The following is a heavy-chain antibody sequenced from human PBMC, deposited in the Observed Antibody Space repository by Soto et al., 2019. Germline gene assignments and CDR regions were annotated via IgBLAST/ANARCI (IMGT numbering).Heavy chain of an antibody. J-gene: IGHJ5*02. Sequence: XSVKGSCKASGYSLTSYYVHWVRQAPGQGLEWMGIINPSGGSTSYAQKFQGRVTMTRDTSTSTVYMELSSLRSEDTAVYYCAGDGRIYYGSGRRGWFDPWGQGTLVTVSS. CDR3: AGDGRIYYGSGRRGWFDP. CDR1: GYSLTSYY. V-gene: IGHV1-46*01. CDR2: INPSGGST. D-gene: IGHD3-10*01.